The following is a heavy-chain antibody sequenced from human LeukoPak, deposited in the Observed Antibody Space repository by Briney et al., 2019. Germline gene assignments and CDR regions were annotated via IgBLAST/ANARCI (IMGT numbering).Heavy chain of an antibody. J-gene: IGHJ5*02. CDR3: AKAGYFPGPWFDP. CDR2: ISYDGSNK. D-gene: IGHD2/OR15-2a*01. V-gene: IGHV3-30*18. Sequence: PGGSLRLSCAASGFTFSSYEMNWVRQAPGKGLEWVAVISYDGSNKYYADSVKGRFTISRDNSKNTLYLQMDSLRAEDTALYYCAKAGYFPGPWFDPWGQGTLVTVSS. CDR1: GFTFSSYE.